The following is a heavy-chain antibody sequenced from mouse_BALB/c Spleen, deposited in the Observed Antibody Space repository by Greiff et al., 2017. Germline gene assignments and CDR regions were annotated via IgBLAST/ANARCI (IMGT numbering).Heavy chain of an antibody. CDR3: TRISTMITTGAMDY. Sequence: EVQGVESGGGLVQPGGSMKLSCVASGFTFSNYWMNWVRQSPEKGLEWVAEIRLKSNNYATHYAESVKGRFTISRDDSKSSVYLQMNNLRAEDTGIYYCTRISTMITTGAMDYWGQGTSVTVSS. CDR1: GFTFSNYW. D-gene: IGHD2-4*01. V-gene: IGHV6-6*02. CDR2: IRLKSNNYAT. J-gene: IGHJ4*01.